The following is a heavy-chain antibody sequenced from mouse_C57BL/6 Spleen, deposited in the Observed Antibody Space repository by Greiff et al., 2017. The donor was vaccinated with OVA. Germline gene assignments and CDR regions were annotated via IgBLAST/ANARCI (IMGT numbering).Heavy chain of an antibody. CDR2: IFPGSGST. V-gene: IGHV1-75*01. J-gene: IGHJ2*01. D-gene: IGHD2-1*01. CDR1: GYTFTDYY. Sequence: QVQLQQSGPELVKPGASVKISCKASGYTFTDYYINWVKQRPGQGLEWIGWIFPGSGSTYYNEKFKGKATLTVDKSSSTAYMLLSSLTSEDSAVYFCARRGDGNYGGDYFDYWGQGTTLTVSS. CDR3: ARRGDGNYGGDYFDY.